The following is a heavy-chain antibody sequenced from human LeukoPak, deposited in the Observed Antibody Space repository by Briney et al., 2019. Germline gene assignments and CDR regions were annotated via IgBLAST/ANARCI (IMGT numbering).Heavy chain of an antibody. V-gene: IGHV3-21*01. D-gene: IGHD1-26*01. CDR3: AKGRGWEASYYYYYMDV. CDR1: GFTFSSYS. Sequence: GGSLRLSCAAYGFTFSSYSMNWVRQAPGKGLEWVSFISTSSSYIYYADSVKGRFTISRDNAKNSLYLEMNSLRAEDTAVYYCAKGRGWEASYYYYYMDVWGKGTTVTISS. J-gene: IGHJ6*03. CDR2: ISTSSSYI.